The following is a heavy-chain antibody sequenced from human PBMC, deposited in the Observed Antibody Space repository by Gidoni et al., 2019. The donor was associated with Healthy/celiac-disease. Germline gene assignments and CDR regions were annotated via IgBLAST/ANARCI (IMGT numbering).Heavy chain of an antibody. D-gene: IGHD3-16*02. CDR1: GFTFSSYA. J-gene: IGHJ4*02. V-gene: IGHV3-23*01. CDR2: ISGSGGST. Sequence: EVQLLESGGGLVQPGGSLRLSCAASGFTFSSYAMSWVRQAPGKGLEWVSAISGSGGSTYYADSVKGRFTISRDNSKNTLYLQMNSLRAEDTAVYYCAKRSSRIMITFGGVIVPDYWGQGTLVTVSS. CDR3: AKRSSRIMITFGGVIVPDY.